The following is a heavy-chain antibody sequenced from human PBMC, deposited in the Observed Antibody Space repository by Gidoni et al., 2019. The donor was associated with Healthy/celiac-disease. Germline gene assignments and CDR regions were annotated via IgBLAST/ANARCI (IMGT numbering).Heavy chain of an antibody. CDR2: IGTAGDT. V-gene: IGHV3-13*01. D-gene: IGHD3-10*01. J-gene: IGHJ4*02. Sequence: WVSAIGTAGDTYYPGSVKGRFTISRENAKNSLYLQMNSLRAGDTAVYYCARAFWQDGSGLDYWGQGTLVTVSS. CDR3: ARAFWQDGSGLDY.